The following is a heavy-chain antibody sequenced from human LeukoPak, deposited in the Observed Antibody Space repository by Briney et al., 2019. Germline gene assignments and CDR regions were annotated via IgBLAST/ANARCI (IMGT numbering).Heavy chain of an antibody. V-gene: IGHV3-23*01. D-gene: IGHD2-2*01. Sequence: GGSLRLSCAASGFTFSSYAMGWVRQPPGKGLEWVSAISASGGSAYFADSVKGRFTISRDNAENTLYLQMNSLRAEDTAVYYCAGRSVGSPSFDYWGQETLVIVSS. CDR2: ISASGGSA. J-gene: IGHJ4*02. CDR3: AGRSVGSPSFDY. CDR1: GFTFSSYA.